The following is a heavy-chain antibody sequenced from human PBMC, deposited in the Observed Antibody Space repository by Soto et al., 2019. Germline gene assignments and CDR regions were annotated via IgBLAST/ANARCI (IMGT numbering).Heavy chain of an antibody. Sequence: PSETLSLTCAVYGGSFSGYYWSWIRQPPGKGLEWIGEVSHSGSTKYNPSLESRVTISVDTSKNQFSLRLSSMTAADTAVYYCATARSLGLFEYWGQGTLVTVSS. J-gene: IGHJ4*02. V-gene: IGHV4-34*01. CDR3: ATARSLGLFEY. CDR2: VSHSGST. CDR1: GGSFSGYY.